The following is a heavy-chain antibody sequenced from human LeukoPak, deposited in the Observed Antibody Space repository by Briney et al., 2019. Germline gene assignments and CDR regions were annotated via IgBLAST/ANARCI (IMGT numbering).Heavy chain of an antibody. CDR3: AQLPTIFGRYYYMDV. J-gene: IGHJ6*03. Sequence: KPSETLSLTCAVYGGSFSGYYWSWIRQPPGKGLEWIGEINHSGSTNYSPSLKSRVTISVDTSKNQFSLKLSSVTAADTAVYYCAQLPTIFGRYYYMDVWGKGTTVTVSS. CDR1: GGSFSGYY. V-gene: IGHV4-34*01. D-gene: IGHD3-3*01. CDR2: INHSGST.